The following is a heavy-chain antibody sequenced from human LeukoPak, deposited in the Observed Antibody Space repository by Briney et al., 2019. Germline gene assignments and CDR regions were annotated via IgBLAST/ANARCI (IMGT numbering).Heavy chain of an antibody. CDR3: ARDYGDGWMDY. D-gene: IGHD5-24*01. CDR1: GGFISSYY. J-gene: IGHJ4*02. V-gene: IGHV4-59*01. CDR2: IYYSGST. Sequence: SETLSLTCTVSGGFISSYYWSWIRQPPGKGLEWIGYIYYSGSTNYNPSLKSRVTISVDTSKNQFSLKLSSVTAADTAVYYCARDYGDGWMDYWGQGTLVTVSS.